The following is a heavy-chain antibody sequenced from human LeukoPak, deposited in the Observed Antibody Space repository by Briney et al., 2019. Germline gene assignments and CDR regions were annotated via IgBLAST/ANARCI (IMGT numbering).Heavy chain of an antibody. D-gene: IGHD2-2*01. CDR1: GFTFSNAW. CDR2: IKSKTDGGTT. Sequence: GRCPRLSCAASGFTFSNAWMSWVRQAPGKGLEWAGRIKSKTDGGTTDYAAPAKGRFTISRDDSKNTLYLQMNSLKTEDTAVYYCTTRYCSSTSCSEVMDVWGKGTTVTVSS. J-gene: IGHJ6*04. CDR3: TTRYCSSTSCSEVMDV. V-gene: IGHV3-15*01.